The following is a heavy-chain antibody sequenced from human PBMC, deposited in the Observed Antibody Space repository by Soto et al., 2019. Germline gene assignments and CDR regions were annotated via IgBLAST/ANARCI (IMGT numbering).Heavy chain of an antibody. CDR3: AKDQEGKDTAMVTPPKYYYYYGMDV. CDR1: GFTFSSYG. V-gene: IGHV3-30*18. D-gene: IGHD5-18*01. Sequence: GGSLRLSCAASGFTFSSYGMHWVRQAPGKGLEWVAVISYDGSNKYYADSVKGRFTISRDNSKNTLYLQMNSLRAEDTAVYYCAKDQEGKDTAMVTPPKYYYYYGMDVWGQGTTVTVSS. J-gene: IGHJ6*02. CDR2: ISYDGSNK.